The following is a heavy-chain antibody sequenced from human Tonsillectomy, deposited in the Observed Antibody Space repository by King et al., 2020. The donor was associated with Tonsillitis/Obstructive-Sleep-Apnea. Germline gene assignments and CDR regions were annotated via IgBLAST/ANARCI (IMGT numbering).Heavy chain of an antibody. CDR1: GGTFSSYA. Sequence: QLVQSGAEVKKPGSSVKVSCKASGGTFSSYAISWVRQAPGQGLEWMGGIIPIFGTANYAQKFQGRVTITADESTSTAYMELSSLRSEDTAVYYCARGWVDTAMVYDNYYYYMDVWGKGTTVTVSS. J-gene: IGHJ6*03. D-gene: IGHD5-18*01. CDR2: IIPIFGTA. CDR3: ARGWVDTAMVYDNYYYYMDV. V-gene: IGHV1-69*12.